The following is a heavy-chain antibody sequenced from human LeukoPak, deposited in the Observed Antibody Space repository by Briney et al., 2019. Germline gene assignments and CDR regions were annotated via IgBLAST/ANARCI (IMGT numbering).Heavy chain of an antibody. V-gene: IGHV3-23*01. D-gene: IGHD3-9*01. J-gene: IGHJ4*02. Sequence: GGSLRLSCAASGFTFSSYGMGWVRQAPGKGLEWVSAISGSGGSTYYADSVKGRFTISRDNSKNTLYLQMNSLRAEDTAVYYCAKVDSVLRYFDWFQWWGQGTLVTVSS. CDR1: GFTFSSYG. CDR3: AKVDSVLRYFDWFQW. CDR2: ISGSGGST.